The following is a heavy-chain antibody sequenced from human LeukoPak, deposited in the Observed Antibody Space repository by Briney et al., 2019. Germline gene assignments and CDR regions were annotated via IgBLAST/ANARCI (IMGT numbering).Heavy chain of an antibody. CDR3: ARWRWQQSEFDL. Sequence: GGSLRLSCVASGFSFSSYHMSWVRQAPGKGLGCVAHIFPDGHQESCDASVRGRFTVSRDNAKNSVFLQMNGLRVEDTAIYYCARWRWQQSEFDLWGQGTLVTVSS. J-gene: IGHJ4*02. V-gene: IGHV3-7*01. CDR2: IFPDGHQE. D-gene: IGHD5-24*01. CDR1: GFSFSSYH.